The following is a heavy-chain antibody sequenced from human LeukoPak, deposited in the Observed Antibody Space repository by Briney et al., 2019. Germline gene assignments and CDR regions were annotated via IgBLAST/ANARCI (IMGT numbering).Heavy chain of an antibody. CDR1: GFTVSSNY. Sequence: PGGSLRLSCAASGFTVSSNYMNWVRQAPGKGLEWVSVIYSGGSTYYADSVKGRFTISRDNSKNTLYLQMNSLRAEDTAVYYCASPPHYDSSGSRSYYFDYWGQGTLVTVSS. J-gene: IGHJ4*02. CDR2: IYSGGST. D-gene: IGHD3-22*01. CDR3: ASPPHYDSSGSRSYYFDY. V-gene: IGHV3-66*01.